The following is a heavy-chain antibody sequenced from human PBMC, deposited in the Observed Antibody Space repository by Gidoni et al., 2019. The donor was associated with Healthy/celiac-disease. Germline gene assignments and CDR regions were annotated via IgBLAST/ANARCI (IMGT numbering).Heavy chain of an antibody. Sequence: GLEWMGRIDPSDSYTNYSPSFQGHVTISADKSISTAYLQWSSLKASDTAMYYCAITATRITMVRGVITPSGYFQHWGQGTLVTVSS. D-gene: IGHD3-10*01. V-gene: IGHV5-10-1*01. CDR2: IDPSDSYT. J-gene: IGHJ1*01. CDR3: AITATRITMVRGVITPSGYFQH.